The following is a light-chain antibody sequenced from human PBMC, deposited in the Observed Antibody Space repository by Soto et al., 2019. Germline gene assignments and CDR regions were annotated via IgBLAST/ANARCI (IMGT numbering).Light chain of an antibody. CDR2: DAS. J-gene: IGKJ1*01. Sequence: EIELTQSPATLSLSPGERATLSCRASQIVSSYLAWYQQKHGQAPRLLIYDASNRATGIPARFSGSGSGTDLTITISSLEPEDFEVDYCQQRSNWPRTFGQGTKVDIK. V-gene: IGKV3-11*01. CDR1: QIVSSY. CDR3: QQRSNWPRT.